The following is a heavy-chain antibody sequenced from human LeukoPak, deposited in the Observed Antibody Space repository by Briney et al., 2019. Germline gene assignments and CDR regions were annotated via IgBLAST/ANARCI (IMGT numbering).Heavy chain of an antibody. CDR1: GATFSSYA. Sequence: VASVKVSCKASGATFSSYAISWVRKAPGQGLEWMGRIIPIFGTANYAQKFQGRVTITTDESTSTAYMELSSLRSEDTAVYYCARYGPVVRGSGRYYNWFDYYDQGSLVTVSS. D-gene: IGHD3-10*01. V-gene: IGHV1-69*05. CDR2: IIPIFGTA. J-gene: IGHJ4*02. CDR3: ARYGPVVRGSGRYYNWFDY.